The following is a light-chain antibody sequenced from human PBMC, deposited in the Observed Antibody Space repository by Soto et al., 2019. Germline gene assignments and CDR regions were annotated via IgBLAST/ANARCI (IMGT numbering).Light chain of an antibody. J-gene: IGLJ2*01. CDR1: SGHGNYV. CDR3: QTWDTGIVV. V-gene: IGLV4-69*01. Sequence: QLVLTQSPSASASLGASVKLTCTLSSGHGNYVIAWHQQQPEKGPRYLMKVKSDGSHNKGDEIPDRFSGSSSGAERYLAISSHQSEDEADYYCQTWDTGIVVFGGGTKLTVL. CDR2: VKSDGSH.